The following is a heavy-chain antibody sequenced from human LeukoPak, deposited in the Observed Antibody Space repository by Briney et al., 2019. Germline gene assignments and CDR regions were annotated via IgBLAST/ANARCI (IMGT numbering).Heavy chain of an antibody. CDR2: IYTSGST. J-gene: IGHJ4*02. CDR3: ARDVLRYFDWELDY. D-gene: IGHD3-9*01. CDR1: GGSISSYY. V-gene: IGHV4-4*07. Sequence: PSETLSLTCTASGGSISSYYWSWIRQPAGKGPEWIGRIYTSGSTNYNPSLKSRVTMSVDTSKNQFSLKLSSVTAADTAVYYCARDVLRYFDWELDYWGQGTLVTVSS.